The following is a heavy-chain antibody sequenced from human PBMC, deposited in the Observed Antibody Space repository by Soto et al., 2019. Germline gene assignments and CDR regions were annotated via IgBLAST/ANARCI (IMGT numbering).Heavy chain of an antibody. V-gene: IGHV1-18*01. D-gene: IGHD6-19*01. Sequence: QVQLVQSGAEVKKPGASLKVSCKASGYTFTSYGISWVRQAPGQGLEWMGWISAYNGNTNYAQKLQGRVTMTTDTSTSTAYMELRSLRSDDTAVYYCARASLVAVAGGEHFQHWGQGTLVTVSS. CDR3: ARASLVAVAGGEHFQH. J-gene: IGHJ1*01. CDR2: ISAYNGNT. CDR1: GYTFTSYG.